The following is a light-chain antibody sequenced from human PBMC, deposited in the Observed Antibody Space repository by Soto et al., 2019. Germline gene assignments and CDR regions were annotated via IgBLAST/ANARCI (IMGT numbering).Light chain of an antibody. V-gene: IGKV3-15*01. CDR1: QTVSNN. CDR3: QKYNQWALT. Sequence: EIVMTQSPATLSVSPGEKATLSCRASQTVSNNLAWYQQKPGQAPRLLIYFASTRATGIPARFSGSGSGTEFTLTISSLQSEDFAVYYCQKYNQWALTFGGGTKAETK. CDR2: FAS. J-gene: IGKJ4*01.